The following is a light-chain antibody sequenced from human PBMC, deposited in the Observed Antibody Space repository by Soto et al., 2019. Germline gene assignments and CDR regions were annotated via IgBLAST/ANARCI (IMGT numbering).Light chain of an antibody. CDR3: QQFDTWPLLT. J-gene: IGKJ4*01. CDR2: KAS. V-gene: IGKV1-5*03. CDR1: QSISSW. Sequence: DIQMTQSPSTLSASVGDRVTITCRASQSISSWLAWYQQKPGKAPKLLIYKASTLKSGVPSRFSGSGSGTEFTLTISSLQSEDFAIYYCQQFDTWPLLTFGGGTKVDIK.